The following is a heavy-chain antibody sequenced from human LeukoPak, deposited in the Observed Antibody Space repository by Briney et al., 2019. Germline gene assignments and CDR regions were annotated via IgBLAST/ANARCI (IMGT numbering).Heavy chain of an antibody. J-gene: IGHJ4*02. D-gene: IGHD3-22*01. CDR2: IYSGGTT. CDR1: GFTVSTNY. Sequence: GGSLRPSCAASGFTVSTNYMTWLRQAPGKGLEWVSIIYSGGTTYYADSVRGRFTISRDNSENTVHLQMNSLRADDTAVYFCAKGGGQVSRGYSKYYFENWGQGTLVTVSS. V-gene: IGHV3-53*01. CDR3: AKGGGQVSRGYSKYYFEN.